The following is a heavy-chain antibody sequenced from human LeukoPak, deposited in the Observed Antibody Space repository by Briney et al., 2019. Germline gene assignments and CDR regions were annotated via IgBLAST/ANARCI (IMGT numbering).Heavy chain of an antibody. D-gene: IGHD2-2*01. CDR3: AREGGDDSTRVAFDI. Sequence: SVKVSCKASGGTFSSYTISWLRQAPGQGLEWRGRIIPILGIANYAQKFQGRVTITADKSTSTAYMELSSLRSEDTAVYYCAREGGDDSTRVAFDIWGQGTMVTVSS. CDR1: GGTFSSYT. V-gene: IGHV1-69*04. CDR2: IIPILGIA. J-gene: IGHJ3*02.